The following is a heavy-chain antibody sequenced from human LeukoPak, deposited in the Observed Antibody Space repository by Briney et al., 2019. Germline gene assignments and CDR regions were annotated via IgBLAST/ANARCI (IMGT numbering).Heavy chain of an antibody. J-gene: IGHJ4*02. CDR1: GYTFTDYY. D-gene: IGHD2-2*01. CDR3: ARANALYCSSTSCLFDY. V-gene: IGHV1-2*02. CDR2: INPNSGGT. Sequence: ASVKVSFKASGYTFTDYYIHWVRQAPGQGREGMAWINPNSGGTYYAQNFHDRITLTRDTSISTAYMELSRLRSDDTAIYYCARANALYCSSTSCLFDYWGQGTLVTVSP.